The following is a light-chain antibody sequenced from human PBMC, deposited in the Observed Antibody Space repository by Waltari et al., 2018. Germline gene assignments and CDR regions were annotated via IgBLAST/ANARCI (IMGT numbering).Light chain of an antibody. J-gene: IGKJ1*01. CDR2: GAS. Sequence: EIVLTQSPGTLSLSPGERATLSCRASQSVSSSYLAWYQQKPGQAPRLLIYGASIRATGIPYRFSGNGSVTDFTLTISRLEPEDFAVYYCQQYGSSPWTFGQGTKVDIK. V-gene: IGKV3-20*01. CDR3: QQYGSSPWT. CDR1: QSVSSSY.